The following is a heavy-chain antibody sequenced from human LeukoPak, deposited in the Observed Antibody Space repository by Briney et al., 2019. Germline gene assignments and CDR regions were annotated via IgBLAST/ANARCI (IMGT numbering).Heavy chain of an antibody. D-gene: IGHD3-10*01. CDR2: IYYSGSP. CDR3: ASHTMVRGVVGYY. J-gene: IGHJ4*02. V-gene: IGHV4-31*03. Sequence: SQTLSLTCTVSGGSISSGGYYWSWIRQHPGKGLEWIGYIYYSGSPYYNTSLKSRVTISVDTSKNQFSLKLSSVTAADTAVYYCASHTMVRGVVGYYWGQGTLVTVSS. CDR1: GGSISSGGYY.